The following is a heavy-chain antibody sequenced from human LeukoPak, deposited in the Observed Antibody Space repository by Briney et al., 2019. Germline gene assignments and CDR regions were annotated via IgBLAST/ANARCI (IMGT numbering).Heavy chain of an antibody. D-gene: IGHD2-21*01. CDR2: IWYDGSNK. Sequence: PGRSLRLSCAASGFTFSSYGMHWVRQAPGKGLEWVAVIWYDGSNKYYADSVKGRFTISGDNSKNTLYLQMNSLRAEDTAVYYCARDSCGGDCLDYWGQGTLVTVSS. CDR3: ARDSCGGDCLDY. CDR1: GFTFSSYG. V-gene: IGHV3-33*01. J-gene: IGHJ4*02.